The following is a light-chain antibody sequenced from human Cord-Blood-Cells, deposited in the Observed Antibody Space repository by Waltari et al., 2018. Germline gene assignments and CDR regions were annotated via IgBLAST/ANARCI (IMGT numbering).Light chain of an antibody. V-gene: IGKV3-11*01. CDR3: QQRSNWPPYT. CDR2: DAS. CDR1: QSVSSY. J-gene: IGKJ2*01. Sequence: EIVLTQSPATLSLSPGERATLSCRARQSVSSYLAWYQQKPGQAPRLLIYDASTRATGIPARFSGSGSGTDFTLTISSLGPEDFAVYYCQQRSNWPPYTFGQGTKLEIK.